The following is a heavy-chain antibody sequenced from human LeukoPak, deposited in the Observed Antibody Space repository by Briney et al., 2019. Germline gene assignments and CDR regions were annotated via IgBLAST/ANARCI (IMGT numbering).Heavy chain of an antibody. Sequence: ASVKVSCKTSGYTFTTSGISWVRQAPGQGLEWMGWISAYNGNTNYAQKVEGRVTMTSDTSTSTAYMELRRLPSDDTAVYYCARDQGVVVVPAAIVHWGQGTLVTVSS. CDR3: ARDQGVVVVPAAIVH. CDR2: ISAYNGNT. D-gene: IGHD2-2*01. CDR1: GYTFTTSG. J-gene: IGHJ5*02. V-gene: IGHV1-18*01.